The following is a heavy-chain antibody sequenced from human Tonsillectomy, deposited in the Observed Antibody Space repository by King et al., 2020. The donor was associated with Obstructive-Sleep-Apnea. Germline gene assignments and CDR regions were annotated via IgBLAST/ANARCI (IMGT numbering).Heavy chain of an antibody. D-gene: IGHD6-13*01. CDR1: GGSFSDYY. J-gene: IGHJ5*02. V-gene: IGHV4-34*01. Sequence: HVQLQQWGAGLLKPSETLSLICGVYGGSFSDYYWSWIRQPPGKGLEWIGEINHSGRTNYNPTLKSRVTISVDMSKNQFSLKLTSATAADTAVYYCARGSGAADVNWFDPWGQGALVTVSS. CDR3: ARGSGAADVNWFDP. CDR2: INHSGRT.